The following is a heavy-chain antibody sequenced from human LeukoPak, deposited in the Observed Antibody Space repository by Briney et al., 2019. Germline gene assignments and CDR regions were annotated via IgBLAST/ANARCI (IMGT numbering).Heavy chain of an antibody. J-gene: IGHJ6*03. CDR1: GFTFNSYA. CDR3: ARGPGPTYYYYYYVDV. CDR2: ISGNGGST. Sequence: PGGSLRLSCAASGFTFNSYAMHWVRQAPGKGLEYVSAISGNGGSTYYANPVKGRFTISRDNSKNTLYLQMGSLRDEDMAVYYCARGPGPTYYYYYYVDVWGKGTTVTVSS. V-gene: IGHV3-64*01.